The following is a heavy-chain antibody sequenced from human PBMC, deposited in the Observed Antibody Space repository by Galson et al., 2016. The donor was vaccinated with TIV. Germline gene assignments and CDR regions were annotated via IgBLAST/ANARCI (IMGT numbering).Heavy chain of an antibody. D-gene: IGHD3-16*02. J-gene: IGHJ4*02. Sequence: SETLSLTCTVSGGSVSSSTYFWAWVRQPPGEGLEWIGTVYCDGTTYTNPSLKSPVTLSVDSSKNQISLKLSSVTAADTAIYFCARHGPWSFYFDFWGQGTLVTASS. CDR3: ARHGPWSFYFDF. V-gene: IGHV4-39*01. CDR1: GGSVSSSTYF. CDR2: VYCDGTT.